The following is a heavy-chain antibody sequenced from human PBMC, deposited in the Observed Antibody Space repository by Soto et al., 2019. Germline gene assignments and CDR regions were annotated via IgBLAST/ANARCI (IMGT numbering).Heavy chain of an antibody. CDR2: IYYSGST. V-gene: IGHV4-61*08. CDR3: ARHPSRRYYDSSGYYYPLVYGMDV. J-gene: IGHJ6*02. Sequence: SETLSLTCTVSGGSISSGDYYWSWIRQPPGKGLEWIGYIYYSGSTNYNPSLKSRVTLSVDTSKNQFSLKLSSVTAADTAVYYCARHPSRRYYDSSGYYYPLVYGMDVWGQGTTVTVSS. CDR1: GGSISSGDYY. D-gene: IGHD3-22*01.